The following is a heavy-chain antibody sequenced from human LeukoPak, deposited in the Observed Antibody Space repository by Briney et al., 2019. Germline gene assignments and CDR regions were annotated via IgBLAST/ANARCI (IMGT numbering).Heavy chain of an antibody. CDR3: ARPTLGSFSLAFDL. D-gene: IGHD1-26*01. CDR2: ITPSGDGT. J-gene: IGHJ3*01. CDR1: GFTFTSYH. V-gene: IGHV1-46*01. Sequence: ASVKVSCKASGFTFTSYHLHWVRQAPGQGLEWMGIITPSGDGTTYAQKFQGRFTMSRDASTSTLYMELSSLRSEDTALYYCARPTLGSFSLAFDLWGQGTMVTVSS.